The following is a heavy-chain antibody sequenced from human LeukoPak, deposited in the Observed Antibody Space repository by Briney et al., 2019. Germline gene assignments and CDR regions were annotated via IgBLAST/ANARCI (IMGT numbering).Heavy chain of an antibody. CDR3: AKDPSSSSWYYFDY. V-gene: IGHV3-7*03. CDR1: GFTFSSYW. D-gene: IGHD6-13*01. Sequence: GGSLRLSCAASGFTFSSYWMSWVRQAPGKGLEWVANIKQDGSEKYYVDSVKGRFTISRDNAKNPLYLQMNSLRAEDTAVYYCAKDPSSSSWYYFDYWGQGTLVTVSS. J-gene: IGHJ4*02. CDR2: IKQDGSEK.